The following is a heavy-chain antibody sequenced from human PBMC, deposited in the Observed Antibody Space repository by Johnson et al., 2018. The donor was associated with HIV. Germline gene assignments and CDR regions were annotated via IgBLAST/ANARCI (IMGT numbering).Heavy chain of an antibody. D-gene: IGHD4-17*01. CDR1: GFMFDDYG. J-gene: IGHJ3*02. CDR2: IYWNGVRT. V-gene: IGHV3-20*04. CDR3: ARDFSDYGDYGRCAFDI. Sequence: EVQLVESGGGVVRPGGSLRLSCTASGFMFDDYGMNWVRQAPGKGLEWVSGIYWNGVRTTYADSVKGRFTISRDNAKNSLYLQMNSLRAEDTALYYCARDFSDYGDYGRCAFDIWGQGTMVTVSS.